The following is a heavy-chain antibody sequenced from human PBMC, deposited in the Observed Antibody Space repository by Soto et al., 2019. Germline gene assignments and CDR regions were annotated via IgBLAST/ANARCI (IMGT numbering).Heavy chain of an antibody. CDR3: ATQVGATRFIYYYGMDV. Sequence: ASVKVSCKVSGYTLTELSMHWVRQAPGKGLEWMGGFDPEDGETIYAQKFQGRVTMTEDTSTDTAYMELSSLRSEDTAVYYCATQVGATRFIYYYGMDVWGQGTTVTVYS. V-gene: IGHV1-24*01. J-gene: IGHJ6*02. CDR1: GYTLTELS. D-gene: IGHD1-26*01. CDR2: FDPEDGET.